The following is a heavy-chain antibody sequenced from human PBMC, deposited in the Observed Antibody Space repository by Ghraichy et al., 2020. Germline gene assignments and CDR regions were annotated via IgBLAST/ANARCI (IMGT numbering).Heavy chain of an antibody. CDR1: GFTFSTCC. CDR3: SRGEKLLAY. CDR2: INEDGRER. Sequence: GGSLRLSCAASGFTFSTCCMSWVRQAQGKGLEWVANINEDGRERNYVDSLKGRFTISRDNANHALYLQMNSLRVEDTAVYFCSRGEKLLAYCGQGTLVIVSS. D-gene: IGHD1-1*01. J-gene: IGHJ4*02. V-gene: IGHV3-7*03.